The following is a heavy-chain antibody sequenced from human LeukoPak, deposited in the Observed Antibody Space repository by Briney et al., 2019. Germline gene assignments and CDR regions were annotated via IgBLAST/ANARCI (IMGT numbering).Heavy chain of an antibody. J-gene: IGHJ4*02. D-gene: IGHD1-1*01. V-gene: IGHV4-39*01. Sequence: PSETLSLTCTVSGGSISSSSYSWGWIRQPPGKGLEWIGSIYYSGSTYYNPSLKGRVTISVDTSKNQFSLKLSSVTAADTAVYYCARQTYNWNDPYYFDYWGQGTLVTVSS. CDR3: ARQTYNWNDPYYFDY. CDR2: IYYSGST. CDR1: GGSISSSSYS.